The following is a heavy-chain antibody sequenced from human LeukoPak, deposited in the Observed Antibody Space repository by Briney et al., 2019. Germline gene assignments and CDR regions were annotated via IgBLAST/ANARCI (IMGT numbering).Heavy chain of an antibody. CDR3: ARLREMYYDVLTAYYLDY. CDR2: IYPGDSDT. Sequence: GESLKISCKGSGYIFTTYWIAWVRQMPGKGLEWMGIIYPGDSDTNHSPSFQGLVTISADKSISTAYLQWSSLKASDTAMYYCARLREMYYDVLTAYYLDYWGQGTLVTVSS. J-gene: IGHJ4*02. D-gene: IGHD3-9*01. CDR1: GYIFTTYW. V-gene: IGHV5-51*01.